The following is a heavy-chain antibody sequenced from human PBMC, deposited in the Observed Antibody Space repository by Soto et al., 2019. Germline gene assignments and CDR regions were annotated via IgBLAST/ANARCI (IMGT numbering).Heavy chain of an antibody. D-gene: IGHD3-3*01. V-gene: IGHV4-34*01. Sequence: SETLSLTCAVYGGSFSGYYWSWIRQPPGKGLEWIGEINHSGSTNHNPSLKSRVTISVDTSKNKFSLKLSSVTAADTAVYYCQSGHPSYDFWSGYHSNCFDPWGQGTLATVS. CDR2: INHSGST. J-gene: IGHJ5*02. CDR3: QSGHPSYDFWSGYHSNCFDP. CDR1: GGSFSGYY.